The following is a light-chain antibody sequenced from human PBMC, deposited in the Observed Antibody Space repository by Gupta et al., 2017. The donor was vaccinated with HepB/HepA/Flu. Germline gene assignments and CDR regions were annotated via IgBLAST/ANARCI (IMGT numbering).Light chain of an antibody. J-gene: IGLJ2*01. CDR3: AAWDATLKTVL. CDR2: TNI. CDR1: SSNIGSNS. V-gene: IGLV1-44*01. Sequence: QSVLTQPPSASGTPGQRATISCSGGSSNIGSNSVHWYQQLPGTAPRLLIYTNIQRPSGVPDRFSGSKSGTSSSLAISGLQSEDEADYYCAAWDATLKTVLIGGGTKLTVL.